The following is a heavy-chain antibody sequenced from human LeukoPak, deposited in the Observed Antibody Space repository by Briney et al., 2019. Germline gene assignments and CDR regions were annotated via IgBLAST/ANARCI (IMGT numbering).Heavy chain of an antibody. CDR3: ARYSSGWYGSYWYFDL. J-gene: IGHJ2*01. V-gene: IGHV4-38-2*02. CDR1: GYSISSGYY. D-gene: IGHD6-19*01. Sequence: SETLSHTCTVSGYSISSGYYWGWIRQPPGKGLEWIGSIYHSGSTYYNPSLKSRVTISVDTSKNQFSLKLSSVTAADTAVYYCARYSSGWYGSYWYFDLWGRGTLVAVSS. CDR2: IYHSGST.